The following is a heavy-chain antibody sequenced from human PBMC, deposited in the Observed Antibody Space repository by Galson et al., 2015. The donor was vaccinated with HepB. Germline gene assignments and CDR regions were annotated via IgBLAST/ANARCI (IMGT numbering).Heavy chain of an antibody. Sequence: SLRLSCAASGFTFSMYTMHWVRQAPGKGLDYVSAISSNGGSTYYADSVKGRFTISRDNSRNTLYLQMSSLRAEDTAVYYCVKGGYCSSTSCQQTVGPYYMDVWGKGTTVTVSS. J-gene: IGHJ6*03. CDR1: GFTFSMYT. D-gene: IGHD2-2*01. CDR3: VKGGYCSSTSCQQTVGPYYMDV. CDR2: ISSNGGST. V-gene: IGHV3-64D*06.